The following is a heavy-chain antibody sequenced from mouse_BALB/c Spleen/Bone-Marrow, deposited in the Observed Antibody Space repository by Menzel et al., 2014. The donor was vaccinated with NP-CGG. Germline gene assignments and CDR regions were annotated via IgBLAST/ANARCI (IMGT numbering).Heavy chain of an antibody. CDR1: GFNIKDTY. CDR2: IDPANGNT. Sequence: EVQLQQSGAELVKPGASVKLSCTASGFNIKDTYMHWVKQRPEQGLEWIGRIDPANGNTKYDPKFQGKATITADTSSNTAYLQLSSLTSEDTAAYYCARWEYYAMDYWGQGTSVTGSP. J-gene: IGHJ4*01. CDR3: ARWEYYAMDY. V-gene: IGHV14-3*02. D-gene: IGHD4-1*01.